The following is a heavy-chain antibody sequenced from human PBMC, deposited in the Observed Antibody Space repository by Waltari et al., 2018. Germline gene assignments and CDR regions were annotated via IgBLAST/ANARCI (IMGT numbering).Heavy chain of an antibody. D-gene: IGHD3-3*01. CDR1: GFTFSSYE. J-gene: IGHJ4*02. V-gene: IGHV3-48*03. Sequence: EVQLVESGGGLVQPGGSLRLSCAASGFTFSSYEMNWVRQAPGKGLEWVSYISSSGSTIYYADSVKGRFTISRDNAKNSLYLQMNSLRAEDTAVYYCASQAYDFWSGYSFDYWGQGTLVTVSS. CDR3: ASQAYDFWSGYSFDY. CDR2: ISSSGSTI.